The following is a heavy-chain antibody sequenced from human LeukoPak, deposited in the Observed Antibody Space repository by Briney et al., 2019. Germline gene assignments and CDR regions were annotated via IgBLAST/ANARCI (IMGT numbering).Heavy chain of an antibody. D-gene: IGHD5-24*01. CDR1: GFTFRNYA. Sequence: GGSLPLPCAASGFTFRNYAMQWVDQAAPRGREWLEVISYYGNNKYYPESVRGRFSISRDNSKNTLYLQMISLRPEDTDMYYCARGGMAQDLHYYFYYGMDVGAERIRVSVS. CDR3: ARGGMAQDLHYYFYYGMDV. V-gene: IGHV3-30-3*01. J-gene: IGHJ6*01. CDR2: ISYYGNNK.